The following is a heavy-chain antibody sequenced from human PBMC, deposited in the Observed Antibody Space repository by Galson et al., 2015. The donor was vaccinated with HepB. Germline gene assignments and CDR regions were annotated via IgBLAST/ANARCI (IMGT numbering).Heavy chain of an antibody. J-gene: IGHJ6*04. CDR2: ISWDGGST. CDR1: GFTFDDYT. Sequence: SLRLSCAASGFTFDDYTMHWVRQAPGKGLEWVSLISWDGGSTYYADSVKGRFTISRDNSKNSPYLQMNSLRTEDTALYYCAKSHAYCSSTSCSFMDVWGKGTTVTVSS. CDR3: AKSHAYCSSTSCSFMDV. V-gene: IGHV3-43*01. D-gene: IGHD2-2*01.